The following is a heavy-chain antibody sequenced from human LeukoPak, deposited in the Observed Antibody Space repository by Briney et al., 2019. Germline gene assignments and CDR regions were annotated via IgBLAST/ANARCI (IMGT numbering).Heavy chain of an antibody. CDR3: ARGGGYMTPPSKNWFDP. D-gene: IGHD5-18*01. Sequence: ASVKVSCKASGYTFTSYDINWVRQATGQGLEWMGWMNPNSGNTGYAQKFQGRVTITRNTSISTAYMELSSLRSEDTAVYYCARGGGYMTPPSKNWFDPWGQGTLVTVSS. CDR1: GYTFTSYD. CDR2: MNPNSGNT. V-gene: IGHV1-8*03. J-gene: IGHJ5*02.